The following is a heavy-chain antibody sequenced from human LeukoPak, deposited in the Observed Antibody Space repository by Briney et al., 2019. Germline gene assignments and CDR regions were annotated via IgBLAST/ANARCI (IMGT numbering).Heavy chain of an antibody. D-gene: IGHD3-10*01. CDR1: GGTLSSYA. V-gene: IGHV1-69*05. CDR3: ARGGTMVIDAFDI. CDR2: IIPIFGTA. J-gene: IGHJ3*02. Sequence: SVKVSCKASGGTLSSYAISWMRQAPGQGLEWMGGIIPIFGTANYAQKFQGRVTITTDESTSTAYMELSSLRSEDTAVYYCARGGTMVIDAFDIWGQGTMVTVSS.